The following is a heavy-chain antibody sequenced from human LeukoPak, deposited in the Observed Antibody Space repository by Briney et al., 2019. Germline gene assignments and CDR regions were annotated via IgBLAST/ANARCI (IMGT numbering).Heavy chain of an antibody. CDR3: ARAAGSAPSYDY. D-gene: IGHD3-10*01. CDR2: ISSSSTI. V-gene: IGHV3-69-1*01. J-gene: IGHJ4*02. CDR1: RFTFSNYN. Sequence: GSLRLSCAASRFTFSNYNMNWVRQAPGKGLEWVSYISSSSTIYYADSVKGRFTISRDNAKNSLYLQMNSLRAEDTAVYYCARAAGSAPSYDYWGQGTLVTVSS.